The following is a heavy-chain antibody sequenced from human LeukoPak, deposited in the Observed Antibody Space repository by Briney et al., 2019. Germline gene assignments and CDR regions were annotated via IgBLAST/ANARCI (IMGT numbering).Heavy chain of an antibody. Sequence: KTSETLSLTCSASGASTSDKYWSWIRQSPGRTLEWIGHIYNGRNTKYNPSLTSRVTISVDTSKNQFSLSLTSVTAADTDMYYCAQTTGWPGFDFWGPGALVTVSS. J-gene: IGHJ4*02. D-gene: IGHD6-19*01. V-gene: IGHV4-59*08. CDR3: AQTTGWPGFDF. CDR2: IYNGRNT. CDR1: GASTSDKY.